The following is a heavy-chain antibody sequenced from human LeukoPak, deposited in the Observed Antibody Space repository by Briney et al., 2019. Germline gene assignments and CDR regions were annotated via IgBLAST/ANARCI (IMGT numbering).Heavy chain of an antibody. J-gene: IGHJ5*02. Sequence: SETLSLTCGVYGGSFSGYYWSWIRQPPGKGLEWIGEINHSGSTNYNPSLKSRVTMSVDTSNHQFSLKLNSVTAADTAVYYCARQEGSTWEYNWFDPWGQGTLVTVSS. D-gene: IGHD6-13*01. V-gene: IGHV4-34*01. CDR1: GGSFSGYY. CDR3: ARQEGSTWEYNWFDP. CDR2: INHSGST.